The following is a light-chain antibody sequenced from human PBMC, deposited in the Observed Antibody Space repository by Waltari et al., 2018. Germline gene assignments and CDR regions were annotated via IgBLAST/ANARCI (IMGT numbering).Light chain of an antibody. CDR1: QSVSDNH. CDR3: QQYGRSTWT. CDR2: DAS. J-gene: IGKJ1*01. V-gene: IGKV3-20*01. Sequence: EIVLPQSPGTLSLSHGEIATLSGRASQSVSDNHLAWYQQKPGQAPSLLIYDASSRATGIPDRFSGSGSGTDFSLSIRRLEPEDSAVYYCQQYGRSTWTFGQGTRVEI.